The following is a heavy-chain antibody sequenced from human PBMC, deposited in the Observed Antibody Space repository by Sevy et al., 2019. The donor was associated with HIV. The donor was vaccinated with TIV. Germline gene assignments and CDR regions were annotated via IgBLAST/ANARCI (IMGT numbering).Heavy chain of an antibody. CDR1: GFTFDDYA. D-gene: IGHD6-6*01. CDR2: ISWNSGSI. CDR3: AKDLHFSSSTSFDY. J-gene: IGHJ4*02. Sequence: GGSLRLSCAASGFTFDDYAMHWVRQAPGKGLEWVSGISWNSGSIGYADSVKGRFTISRDNAKNSLYLQMNSLRAEDTALYYCAKDLHFSSSTSFDYWGQGTLVTVSS. V-gene: IGHV3-9*01.